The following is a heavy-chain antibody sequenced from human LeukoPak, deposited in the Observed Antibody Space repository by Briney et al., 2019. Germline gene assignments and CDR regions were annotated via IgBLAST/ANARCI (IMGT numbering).Heavy chain of an antibody. CDR2: ISGSGGNT. J-gene: IGHJ3*02. Sequence: PGGSLRLSCAASGFTISSYAMSWVRQAPGKGLEWVSAISGSGGNTYYADSVKGRFTISRDNPKNTLYLQMNSLRAEDTAVYYCAKGLTYYYDSSGYTECAFDIWGQGAMVTVSS. V-gene: IGHV3-23*01. CDR1: GFTISSYA. D-gene: IGHD3-22*01. CDR3: AKGLTYYYDSSGYTECAFDI.